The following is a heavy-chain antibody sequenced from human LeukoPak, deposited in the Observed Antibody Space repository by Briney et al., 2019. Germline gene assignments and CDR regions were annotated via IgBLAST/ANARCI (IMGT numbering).Heavy chain of an antibody. CDR1: GFTFGSYA. CDR3: AKGRGSYLGGYYYYMDV. Sequence: GGSLRLSCAASGFTFGSYAMSWVRQAPGKGLEWVSAISGSGGSTYYADSVKGRFTISRDNSKNTLYLQMNSLRAEDTAVYYCAKGRGSYLGGYYYYMDVWGKGTTVTVSS. V-gene: IGHV3-23*01. D-gene: IGHD1-26*01. CDR2: ISGSGGST. J-gene: IGHJ6*03.